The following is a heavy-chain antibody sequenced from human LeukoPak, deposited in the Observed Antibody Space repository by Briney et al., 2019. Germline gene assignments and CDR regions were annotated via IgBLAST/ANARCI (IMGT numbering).Heavy chain of an antibody. D-gene: IGHD2-21*01. V-gene: IGHV3-9*01. CDR3: AKAPSRLAYIMDV. Sequence: PGGSLRLSCAASGFTFDDYAMHWVRQAPGKGLEWVSGISWNSGSIGYADSVKSRFTISRDNAKNSLNLQMNSLRDEDTALYYCAKAPSRLAYIMDVWGQGTTVTVSS. J-gene: IGHJ6*02. CDR1: GFTFDDYA. CDR2: ISWNSGSI.